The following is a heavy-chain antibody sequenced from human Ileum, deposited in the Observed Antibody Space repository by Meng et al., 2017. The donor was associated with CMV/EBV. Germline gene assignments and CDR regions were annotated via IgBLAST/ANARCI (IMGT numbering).Heavy chain of an antibody. CDR1: GGSVSSGSYY. V-gene: IGHV4-61*01. D-gene: IGHD2-2*01. Sequence: SETLSLTCTVSGGSVSSGSYYWSWIRQPPGKGLEWIGYIYYSGSTNYNPSLKSRVTISVDTSKNQCSLKLSSVTAADTAVYYCARGDGSSTSCQYWYFDLWGRGTLATVSS. J-gene: IGHJ2*01. CDR3: ARGDGSSTSCQYWYFDL. CDR2: IYYSGST.